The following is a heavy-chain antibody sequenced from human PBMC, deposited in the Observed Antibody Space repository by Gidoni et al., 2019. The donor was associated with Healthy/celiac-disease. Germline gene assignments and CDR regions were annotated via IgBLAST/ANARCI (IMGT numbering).Heavy chain of an antibody. CDR2: IYWDDDK. CDR3: AHQVYDTRYCDY. CDR1: GVSLSTTGVG. Sequence: QITLKESGPTLVKPTQTLTLTCTFSGVSLSTTGVGVGWIRQPPGKALGWLALIYWDDDKRYSPSLKSRLTITKDTSKNQVVLTMTNMDPVDTATYYCAHQVYDTRYCDYWGQGTLVTVSS. V-gene: IGHV2-5*02. J-gene: IGHJ4*02. D-gene: IGHD3-3*01.